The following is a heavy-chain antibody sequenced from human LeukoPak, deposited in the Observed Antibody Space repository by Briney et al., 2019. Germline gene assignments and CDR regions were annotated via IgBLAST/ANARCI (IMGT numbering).Heavy chain of an antibody. CDR3: ATGYADYGGAADY. V-gene: IGHV3-53*01. D-gene: IGHD4-17*01. CDR2: IHSGGST. Sequence: GGSLRLSCAASGFTVSSHYMSWVRQAPGKGLEWVSVIHSGGSTYYADSVKGRFTISRDNPKDTLYLQMNSLRAEDTAVYYCATGYADYGGAADYWGQGTLVTVSS. CDR1: GFTVSSHY. J-gene: IGHJ4*02.